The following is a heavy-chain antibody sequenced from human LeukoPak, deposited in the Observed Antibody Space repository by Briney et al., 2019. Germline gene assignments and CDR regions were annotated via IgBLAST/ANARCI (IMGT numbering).Heavy chain of an antibody. CDR3: ATAATLGPWFDP. CDR1: GYTLTELS. Sequence: ASVKVSCKVSGYTLTELSMHWVRQAPGKGLEWMGGFDPEDGETIYAQKFLGRVTMTEDTSTDTAYMELSSLRSEDTAVYYCATAATLGPWFDPWGQGTLVTVSS. CDR2: FDPEDGET. J-gene: IGHJ5*02. V-gene: IGHV1-24*01. D-gene: IGHD3-16*01.